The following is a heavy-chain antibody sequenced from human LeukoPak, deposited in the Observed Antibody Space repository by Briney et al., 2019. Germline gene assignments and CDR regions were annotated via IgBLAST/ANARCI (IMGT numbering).Heavy chain of an antibody. CDR2: IYYSGST. Sequence: SETLSLTCTVSDDSITIYYWTWIRQPPGKGLEWIGSIYYSGSTYYNPSLKSRVTISVDTSKNQFSLKLSSVTAADTAVYYCARRIFLEWLPAPNWFDPWGQGTLVTVSS. CDR1: DDSITIYY. D-gene: IGHD3-3*01. CDR3: ARRIFLEWLPAPNWFDP. J-gene: IGHJ5*02. V-gene: IGHV4-39*07.